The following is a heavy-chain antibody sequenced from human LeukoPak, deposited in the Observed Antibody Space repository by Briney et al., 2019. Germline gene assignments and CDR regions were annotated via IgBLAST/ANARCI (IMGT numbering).Heavy chain of an antibody. J-gene: IGHJ4*02. CDR3: ASSGYFDRLYHLGFHRDY. Sequence: GGSLRLSCAASGFTFSSYSMNWVRQAPGKGLEWVSSISSSSSYIYYADSVKGRFTISRDNAKNSLYLQMNSLRAEDTAVYYCASSGYFDRLYHLGFHRDYWGQGTLVTVSS. V-gene: IGHV3-21*01. CDR1: GFTFSSYS. CDR2: ISSSSSYI. D-gene: IGHD3-9*01.